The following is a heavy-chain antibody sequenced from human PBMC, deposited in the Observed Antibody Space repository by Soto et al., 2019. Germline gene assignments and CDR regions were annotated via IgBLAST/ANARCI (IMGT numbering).Heavy chain of an antibody. D-gene: IGHD5-18*01. Sequence: GGSLRLSCAASGFTFSSYAMSWVRQAPGKGLEWVSAISGSGGSTYYADSVKGRFTISRDNSKNTLYLQMNSLRAEDTAVYYCAKGNEDTAMVTGYYFDYWGQETLVTVSS. J-gene: IGHJ4*02. CDR3: AKGNEDTAMVTGYYFDY. CDR1: GFTFSSYA. V-gene: IGHV3-23*01. CDR2: ISGSGGST.